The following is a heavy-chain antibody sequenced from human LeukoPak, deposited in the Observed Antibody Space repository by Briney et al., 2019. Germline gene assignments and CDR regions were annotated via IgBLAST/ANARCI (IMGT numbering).Heavy chain of an antibody. CDR2: IDVGSYA. CDR3: ATEGIVGGGARFDY. Sequence: GGSLRLSCAASGFIFSSYGINWVRQALGKGLEWVSSIDVGSYAYYADSVKGRFTISRDNAKNSLYLQMNSLRVEDTAVYYCATEGIVGGGARFDYWGQGTLVTVSS. CDR1: GFIFSSYG. D-gene: IGHD3-22*01. J-gene: IGHJ4*02. V-gene: IGHV3-21*01.